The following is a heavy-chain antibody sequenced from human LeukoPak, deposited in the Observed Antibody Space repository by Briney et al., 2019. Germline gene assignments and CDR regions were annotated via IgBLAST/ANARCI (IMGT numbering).Heavy chain of an antibody. V-gene: IGHV4-39*01. CDR2: IYYSRST. J-gene: IGHJ4*02. Sequence: SETLSLTCTVSGGSISSSSYYWGWIRQPPGKGLEWIGSIYYSRSTYYNPSLKSRVTISVDTSKNPFSLKLSSVTAADTAVYYCARRTEYSSGWTFYFDYWGQGTLVTVSS. D-gene: IGHD6-19*01. CDR3: ARRTEYSSGWTFYFDY. CDR1: GGSISSSSYY.